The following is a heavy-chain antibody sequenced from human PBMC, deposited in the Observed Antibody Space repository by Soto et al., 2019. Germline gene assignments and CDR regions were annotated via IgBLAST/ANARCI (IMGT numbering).Heavy chain of an antibody. CDR2: IYYSGST. CDR1: GGSISSYY. V-gene: IGHV4-59*12. J-gene: IGHJ4*02. D-gene: IGHD3-22*01. Sequence: PSETLSLTCTVSGGSISSYYWSWIRQPPGKGLEWIGYIYYSGSTNYNPSLKSRVTISVDTSKNQFPLKLSSVTAADTAVYYCARDGEHSSGYYYGYWGQGTLVTVSS. CDR3: ARDGEHSSGYYYGY.